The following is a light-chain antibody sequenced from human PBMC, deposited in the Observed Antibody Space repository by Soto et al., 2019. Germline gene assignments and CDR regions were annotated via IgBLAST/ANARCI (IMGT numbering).Light chain of an antibody. V-gene: IGKV1-5*03. CDR3: QQYNSYRA. J-gene: IGKJ1*01. Sequence: DIQMTQSPSSLSSSVGDIVTITCRSSQSITYLNWHQQKPGQVPKLLISKASSLESGVPSRFSGSGSGTEFTLTISSLQPDDSATYYCQQYNSYRAFGQGTKVDIK. CDR2: KAS. CDR1: QSITY.